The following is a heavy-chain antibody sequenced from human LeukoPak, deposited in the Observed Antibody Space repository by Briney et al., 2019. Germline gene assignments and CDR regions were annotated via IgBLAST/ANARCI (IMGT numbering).Heavy chain of an antibody. Sequence: PSETLSLTCAVYGGSFSGYYWSWIRQPPGKGLEWIGEINHSGSTNYNPSLKSRVTISVDTSKNQFSLKLSSVTAADTAVYYCARARWYRTNGVCYRSWFDPWGQGTLVTVSS. J-gene: IGHJ5*02. CDR2: INHSGST. D-gene: IGHD2-8*01. CDR3: ARARWYRTNGVCYRSWFDP. V-gene: IGHV4-34*01. CDR1: GGSFSGYY.